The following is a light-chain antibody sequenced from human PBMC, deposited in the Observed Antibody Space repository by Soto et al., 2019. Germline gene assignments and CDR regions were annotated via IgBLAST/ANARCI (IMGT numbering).Light chain of an antibody. V-gene: IGKV3-20*01. J-gene: IGKJ5*01. CDR2: DSF. CDR1: QSLSSSY. Sequence: EIVLTHSPGTLSLSPCERATLSFRASQSLSSSYLAWYQQKPGQAPRLLIYDSFNRATGIPDRFSGSGSGTDFTLTISRLEPEDSAVYYCQQYGSLITFGQGTRLEIK. CDR3: QQYGSLIT.